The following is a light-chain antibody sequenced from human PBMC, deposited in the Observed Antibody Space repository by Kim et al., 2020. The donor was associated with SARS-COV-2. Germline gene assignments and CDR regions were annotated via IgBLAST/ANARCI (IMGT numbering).Light chain of an antibody. J-gene: IGLJ2*01. CDR2: DVT. V-gene: IGLV2-11*01. CDR1: SSDVGAYIY. Sequence: QSALTQPRSVSGSPGQSITISCTGTSSDVGAYIYVSWYQHHPGKAPKLIIFDVTQRPSGVPDRFSGSKSGNTASLTISGLQPEDESDYYCCSYAGSYTYVVFGGGTQLTVL. CDR3: CSYAGSYTYVV.